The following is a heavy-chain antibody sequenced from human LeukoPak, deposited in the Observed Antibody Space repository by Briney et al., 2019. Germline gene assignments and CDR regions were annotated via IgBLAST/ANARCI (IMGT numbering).Heavy chain of an antibody. D-gene: IGHD3-10*01. Sequence: PGGSLRLSCAASGFTFSSYAMSWVRQAPGKGLEWVAVISYDGSNKYYADSVKGRFTISRDYAKNSLYLQMNSLRVEDTAVYYCAKVAKYYYGPETYYFFEQWGQGTPVTASS. CDR3: AKVAKYYYGPETYYFFEQ. V-gene: IGHV3-30*18. CDR1: GFTFSSYA. CDR2: ISYDGSNK. J-gene: IGHJ4*02.